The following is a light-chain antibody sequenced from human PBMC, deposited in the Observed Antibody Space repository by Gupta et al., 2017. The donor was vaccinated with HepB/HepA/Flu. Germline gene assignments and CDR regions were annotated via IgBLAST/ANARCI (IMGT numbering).Light chain of an antibody. CDR1: QSVLYSSNNKNY. CDR3: QQDDSTPRT. J-gene: IGKJ1*01. V-gene: IGKV4-1*01. Sequence: DIVMTQSPDSLTVSLGERATINCKSSQSVLYSSNNKNYLVWYQQKPGQPPRLLIYWASTRESGVPDRFSGSGSGTDFTLTISSRQAEDVAVYHCQQDDSTPRTFGQGTKVEIK. CDR2: WAS.